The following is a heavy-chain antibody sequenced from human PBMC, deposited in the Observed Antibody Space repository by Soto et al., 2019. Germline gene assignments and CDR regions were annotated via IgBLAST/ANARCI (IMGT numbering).Heavy chain of an antibody. CDR2: ISGSGGST. J-gene: IGHJ4*02. CDR3: AKDQPSYYGSGSYTGY. V-gene: IGHV3-23*01. CDR1: GFTFSSYA. D-gene: IGHD3-10*01. Sequence: QPGGSLRLSCAASGFTFSSYAMSWVRQAPGKGLEWVSAISGSGGSTYYADSVEGRFTISRDNSKNTLYLQMNSLRAEDTAVYYCAKDQPSYYGSGSYTGYWGQGTPVTVSS.